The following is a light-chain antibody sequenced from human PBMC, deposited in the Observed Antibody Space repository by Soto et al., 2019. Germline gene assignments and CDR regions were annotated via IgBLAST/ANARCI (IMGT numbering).Light chain of an antibody. CDR3: QHYGSSPRT. Sequence: EIVLTQSPGTLSFSPGERATLSCRVSQSITNNYLAWYQQKAGQVPRLLLYGASTRPTGIPDRFSGSGSGTDFTLTITRLEPDDFAVYYCQHYGSSPRTFGQGTRWIS. J-gene: IGKJ1*01. CDR1: QSITNNY. CDR2: GAS. V-gene: IGKV3-20*01.